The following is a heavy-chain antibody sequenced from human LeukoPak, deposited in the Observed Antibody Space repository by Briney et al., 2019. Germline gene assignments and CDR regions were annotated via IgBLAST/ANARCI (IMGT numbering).Heavy chain of an antibody. V-gene: IGHV3-7*01. CDR3: ARESFESDGDAFDI. CDR1: GFTFSSYW. J-gene: IGHJ3*02. CDR2: IKQDGSEK. Sequence: PGGSLRLSCAASGFTFSSYWMSWVRQAPGKGLEWVANIKQDGSEKYYVDSVKGRFTISRDNAKNTLYLQMNSLRAEDTAVYYRARESFESDGDAFDIWGQGTMVTVSS.